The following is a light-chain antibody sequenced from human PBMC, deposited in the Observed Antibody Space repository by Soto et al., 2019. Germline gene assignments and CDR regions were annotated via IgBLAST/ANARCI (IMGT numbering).Light chain of an antibody. Sequence: QSVLTQPPSASGTPGQRVTISCSGSSSNIGSNYVYWYQQLPGTAPKLLIYRNNQRPSGVPDQFSGSKSATSASLAISGLRSEDEADYYCAAWDDSLSGPVFGGGTQLPVL. CDR1: SSNIGSNY. CDR2: RNN. V-gene: IGLV1-47*01. J-gene: IGLJ2*01. CDR3: AAWDDSLSGPV.